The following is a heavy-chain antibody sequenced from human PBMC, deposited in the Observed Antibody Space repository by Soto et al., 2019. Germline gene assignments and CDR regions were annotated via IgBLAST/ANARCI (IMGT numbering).Heavy chain of an antibody. Sequence: PSETLSLTCSVSGGTISGYYWTWIRQPAGKGLEWNGRIYSSGNTKYNPSLQSRVTMSLDTSNNQFSLRLTSVTAADTAVYYCARGQRFSDWFDPWGQGTLVTVSS. V-gene: IGHV4-4*07. CDR3: ARGQRFSDWFDP. CDR2: IYSSGNT. D-gene: IGHD3-3*01. J-gene: IGHJ5*02. CDR1: GGTISGYY.